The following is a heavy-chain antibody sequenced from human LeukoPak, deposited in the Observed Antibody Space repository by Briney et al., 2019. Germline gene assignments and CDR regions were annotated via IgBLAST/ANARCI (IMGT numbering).Heavy chain of an antibody. Sequence: PGASVKVSCKASGYTFTSYGISWVRQAPGQGLEWMGWISAYNGNTNYAQKLQGRVTMTTDTSTSTAYMELRSLRSDDTAVYYCARDKDGYNFDAFYIWGQGTMVTVSS. D-gene: IGHD5-24*01. CDR3: ARDKDGYNFDAFYI. CDR1: GYTFTSYG. CDR2: ISAYNGNT. J-gene: IGHJ3*02. V-gene: IGHV1-18*01.